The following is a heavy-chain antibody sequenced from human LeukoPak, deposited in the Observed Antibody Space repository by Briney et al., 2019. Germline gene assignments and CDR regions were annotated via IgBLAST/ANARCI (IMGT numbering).Heavy chain of an antibody. Sequence: PGGSLRLSCAASGFTFSSYEMNWVRQAPGRWLEWVAVISYDGSNKYYADSVKGRFTISRDNSKNTLYLQMNSLRAEDTAVYYCARDIAPLYYYDSSGSGDAFDIWGQGTMVTVSS. CDR3: ARDIAPLYYYDSSGSGDAFDI. J-gene: IGHJ3*02. V-gene: IGHV3-30*03. D-gene: IGHD3-22*01. CDR2: ISYDGSNK. CDR1: GFTFSSYE.